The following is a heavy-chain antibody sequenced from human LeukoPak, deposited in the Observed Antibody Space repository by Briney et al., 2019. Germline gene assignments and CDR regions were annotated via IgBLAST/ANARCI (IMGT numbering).Heavy chain of an antibody. Sequence: GGSLRLSCAASGFTFSSYWMSWVRQAPGKGLEWVAVISYDGSNKYYADSVKGRFTISRDNSKNTLYLQMNSLRAEDTAVYYCAKSWGILSWFDPWGQGTLVTVSS. CDR3: AKSWGILSWFDP. CDR2: ISYDGSNK. J-gene: IGHJ5*02. CDR1: GFTFSSYW. V-gene: IGHV3-30*18. D-gene: IGHD2-15*01.